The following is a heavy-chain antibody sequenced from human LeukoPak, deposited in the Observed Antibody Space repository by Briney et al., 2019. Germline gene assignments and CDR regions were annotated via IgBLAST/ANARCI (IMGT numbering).Heavy chain of an antibody. V-gene: IGHV4-59*08. J-gene: IGHJ4*02. CDR3: GRQLEAYGLAADY. CDR1: SDSIDRDS. Sequence: SETLSLTCTVSSDSIDRDSWSWVRQPPGTGLGWIGNISYSGTTNYNPSLTRRVTMSVDTSKNQISLKLYSVTAADSAVYYCGRQLEAYGLAADYWGQGTLVTVSS. D-gene: IGHD3/OR15-3a*01. CDR2: ISYSGTT.